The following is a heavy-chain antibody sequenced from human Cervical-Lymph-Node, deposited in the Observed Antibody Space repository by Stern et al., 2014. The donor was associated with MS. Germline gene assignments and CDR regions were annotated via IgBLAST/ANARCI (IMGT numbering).Heavy chain of an antibody. Sequence: EVQLVESGGGLIQPGVTLRLSFAASVFIVSSNYMLWVRQAPGKVLEWVSVMYSGGDTFYTGSVKGRFTVYRDNSKTTLHLQMSSLRAEDTALYYCARCRGWYGMCYFDLWGQGTLVTVSS. CDR2: MYSGGDT. D-gene: IGHD6-19*01. CDR1: VFIVSSNY. V-gene: IGHV3-53*01. J-gene: IGHJ4*02. CDR3: ARCRGWYGMCYFDL.